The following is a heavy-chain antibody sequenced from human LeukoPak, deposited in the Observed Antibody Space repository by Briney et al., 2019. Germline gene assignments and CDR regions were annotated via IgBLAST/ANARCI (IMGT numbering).Heavy chain of an antibody. CDR1: GDTFSSYA. J-gene: IGHJ6*03. CDR2: IIPMFGTA. V-gene: IGHV1-69*06. CDR3: AKDIISADTPRGYYFYYMDV. D-gene: IGHD2-2*02. Sequence: GSSVKVSCKASGDTFSSYAVSWVRRAPGQGLEWMGGIIPMFGTANYAQKFQGRVTMTADKSTSTVYMELSSLRSEDTGIYYCAKDIISADTPRGYYFYYMDVWGKGTTVTISS.